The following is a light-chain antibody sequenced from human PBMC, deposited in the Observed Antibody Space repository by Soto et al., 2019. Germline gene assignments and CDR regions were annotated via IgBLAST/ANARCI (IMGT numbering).Light chain of an antibody. CDR3: VQYNIYPWT. J-gene: IGKJ1*01. V-gene: IGKV1-17*02. Sequence: DIQMTQSPSSLSASVGDSVTITCRPSQDIRNDLGWFQVKPGKAPKSLIYAASRLQSGVPSRFRRSGSETEFSLTIINLQPEDFATYFCVQYNIYPWTFGQGTKVEI. CDR2: AAS. CDR1: QDIRND.